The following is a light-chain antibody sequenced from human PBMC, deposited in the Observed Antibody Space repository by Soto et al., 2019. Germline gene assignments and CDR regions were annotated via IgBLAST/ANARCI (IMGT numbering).Light chain of an antibody. CDR2: DAS. V-gene: IGKV3-11*01. Sequence: EIVLTQSPATLSLSPGERATLSCRASQSVSSYLAWYQQKPGQAPRLLIYDASNRATGIPARFSGSGSGTDFPLTISSLEPEDFATYYCLQHNAYPRTFGQGTKVEVK. J-gene: IGKJ1*01. CDR1: QSVSSY. CDR3: LQHNAYPRT.